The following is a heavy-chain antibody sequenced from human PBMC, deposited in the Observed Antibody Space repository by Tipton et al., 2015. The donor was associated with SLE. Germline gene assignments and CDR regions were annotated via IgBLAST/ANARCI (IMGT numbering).Heavy chain of an antibody. CDR2: ISYDGSNK. CDR1: GFTFSSYA. D-gene: IGHD2-2*01. J-gene: IGHJ4*02. CDR3: AKGSGYCSSTSCNFDY. V-gene: IGHV3-30*04. Sequence: SLRLSCAASGFTFSSYAMHWVRQAPGKGLEWVAVISYDGSNKYYADSVKGRFTISRDNSKNTLYLQMNSLRAEDTAVYYCAKGSGYCSSTSCNFDYWGQGTLVTASS.